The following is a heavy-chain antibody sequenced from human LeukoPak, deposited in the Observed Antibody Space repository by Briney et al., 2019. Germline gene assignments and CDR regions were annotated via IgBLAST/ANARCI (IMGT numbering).Heavy chain of an antibody. J-gene: IGHJ4*02. CDR3: AKEYYYDSSGYRYFDY. CDR2: ISYDGSNK. CDR1: GFTFSSYG. D-gene: IGHD3-22*01. Sequence: PGGSLRLSCAASGFTFSSYGMHWVRQAPGMGLEWVAVISYDGSNKYYADSVKGRFTISRDNSKNTLYLQMNSLRAEDTAVYYCAKEYYYDSSGYRYFDYWGQGTLVTVSS. V-gene: IGHV3-30*18.